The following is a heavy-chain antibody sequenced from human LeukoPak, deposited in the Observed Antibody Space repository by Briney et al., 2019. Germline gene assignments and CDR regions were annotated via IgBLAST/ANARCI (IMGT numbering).Heavy chain of an antibody. CDR3: ARGLVFSSGTYYFDY. J-gene: IGHJ4*02. D-gene: IGHD6-19*01. CDR2: IIPIFGTA. CDR1: GGTFSSYA. V-gene: IGHV1-69*05. Sequence: GASVKVSCKASGGTFSSYAISWVRQAPGQGLEWMGGIIPIFGTANYAQKFQGRVTMTTDTSTSTAYMELGSLRSDDTAVYYCARGLVFSSGTYYFDYWGQGTLVTVSS.